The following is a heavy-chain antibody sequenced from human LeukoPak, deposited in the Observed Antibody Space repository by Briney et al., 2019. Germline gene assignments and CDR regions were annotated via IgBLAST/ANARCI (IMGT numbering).Heavy chain of an antibody. CDR2: INHSGST. J-gene: IGHJ4*02. D-gene: IGHD2-8*02. CDR1: GGSFSGYY. CDR3: ERGLILVKSPYWSTY. Sequence: SETLSLTCAVYGGSFSGYYWSWIRQPPGKGLEWIGEINHSGSTNHNPSLKSRVTISVDTSKNQFSLKLSSVTAADTAVYYCERGLILVKSPYWSTYWGQGTLVTVSS. V-gene: IGHV4-34*01.